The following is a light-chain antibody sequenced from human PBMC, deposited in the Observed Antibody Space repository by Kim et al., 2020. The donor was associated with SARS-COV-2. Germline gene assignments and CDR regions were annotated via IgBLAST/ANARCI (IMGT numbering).Light chain of an antibody. V-gene: IGKV1-5*01. CDR2: DAS. J-gene: IGKJ1*01. CDR3: QQNNTSLRT. Sequence: DIQLTQSPSTLSASVGDSVTITCRASQSIHKWLAWYQQKPGTAPKLLIYDASDLEDGVPSRFNGNGSGTEFSLTIGSLQPDDFATYYCQQNNTSLRTFGQGTKVEIK. CDR1: QSIHKW.